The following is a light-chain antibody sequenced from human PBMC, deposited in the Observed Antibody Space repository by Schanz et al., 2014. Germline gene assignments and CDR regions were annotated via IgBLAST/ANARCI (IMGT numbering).Light chain of an antibody. CDR1: RSDVGAYNY. V-gene: IGLV2-11*01. CDR2: DVN. Sequence: QSALTQPRSVSGSPGQSVTISCAGDRSDVGAYNYVSWYQQHPGKAPKLIIYDVNKRPSGVSDRFSGSKSGNTASLTISGLQAEDEADYYCCSYAGKYTWVFGGGTKLTVL. CDR3: CSYAGKYTWV. J-gene: IGLJ3*02.